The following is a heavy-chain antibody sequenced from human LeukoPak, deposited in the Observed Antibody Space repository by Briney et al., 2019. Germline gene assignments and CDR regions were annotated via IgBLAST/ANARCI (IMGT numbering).Heavy chain of an antibody. CDR2: ITTSDST. J-gene: IGHJ4*02. CDR1: GFTFSSYA. V-gene: IGHV3-23*01. D-gene: IGHD4-17*01. Sequence: GGSLRLSCAASGFTFSSYAMDWIRQTPGKGLEWVSGITTSDSTYYADSVKGRFTISRDNSKNTLFLQINSLTVEDTAVYYCAKPSGDYDYFDYWGQGALVTGSS. CDR3: AKPSGDYDYFDY.